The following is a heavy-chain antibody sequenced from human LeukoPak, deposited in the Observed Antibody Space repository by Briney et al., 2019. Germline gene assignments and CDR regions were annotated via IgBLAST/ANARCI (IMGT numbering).Heavy chain of an antibody. Sequence: GASVKVSCKASGYTFTSYAMHWVRQAPGQRLEWMGWVNAGNGNTKYSQKFQGRVTITRDTSASTAYMELSSLRSEDMAVYYCARDGQWLVTGFDYWGQGTLVTVSS. CDR1: GYTFTSYA. D-gene: IGHD6-19*01. CDR2: VNAGNGNT. J-gene: IGHJ4*02. CDR3: ARDGQWLVTGFDY. V-gene: IGHV1-3*01.